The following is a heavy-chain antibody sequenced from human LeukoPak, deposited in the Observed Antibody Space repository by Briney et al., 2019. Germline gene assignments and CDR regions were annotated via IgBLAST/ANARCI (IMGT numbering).Heavy chain of an antibody. CDR1: GGSFSGYY. V-gene: IGHV4-34*01. CDR2: IIHSGGT. D-gene: IGHD2-2*01. CDR3: ARGVWVVVVPAAAPYFDY. Sequence: SETLSLTCAVYGGSFSGYYWSWIRQPPGRGLEWIVEIIHSGGTTYNPSLKSRVTISVDTSKNQFSLKLSSVTAADTAVYYCARGVWVVVVPAAAPYFDYWGQETLVSVLS. J-gene: IGHJ4*02.